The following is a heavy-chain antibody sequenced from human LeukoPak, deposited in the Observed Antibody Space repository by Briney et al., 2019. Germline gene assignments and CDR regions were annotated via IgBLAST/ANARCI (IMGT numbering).Heavy chain of an antibody. CDR3: ARDKADSYGRYFDP. V-gene: IGHV4-59*01. Sequence: NPSETLSLTCSVAGFTISTYYWNWIRQTPGKGLEWIGHMSNGGTEYNPALKSRVTISVDTYNNQFSLKLTTVSAEDTAVDYYARDKADSYGRYFDPWGQGALVIVSS. J-gene: IGHJ5*02. CDR2: MSNGGT. CDR1: GFTISTYY. D-gene: IGHD5-18*01.